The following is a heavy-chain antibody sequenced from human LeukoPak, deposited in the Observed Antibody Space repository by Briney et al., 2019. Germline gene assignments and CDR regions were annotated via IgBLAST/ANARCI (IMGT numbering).Heavy chain of an antibody. CDR3: ARERTTIVSGTTIGAY. V-gene: IGHV3-48*03. CDR2: ITGSGDTI. D-gene: IGHD2/OR15-2a*01. CDR1: GFTFSSYE. Sequence: GGSLRLSCAASGFTFSSYEMNWVRQAPGKGLEWISYITGSGDTIYYADSVKGRFTISRDNAKNSLFLQMNSLTADDTAVYYCARERTTIVSGTTIGAYWGQGTLVTVSS. J-gene: IGHJ4*02.